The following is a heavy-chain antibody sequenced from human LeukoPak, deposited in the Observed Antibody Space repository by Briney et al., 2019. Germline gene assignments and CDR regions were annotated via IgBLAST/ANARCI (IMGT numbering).Heavy chain of an antibody. CDR2: IWDDGSNQ. Sequence: GGSLRLSCTASGFTFSSYGMHWVRQAPGKGLEWVAVIWDDGSNQKYADSVKGRFTISRDNSKNTLYLQMNSLRAEDTAVYYCARGRGSSWYFDYWGQGTLVTVSS. V-gene: IGHV3-33*01. J-gene: IGHJ4*02. CDR3: ARGRGSSWYFDY. D-gene: IGHD6-13*01. CDR1: GFTFSSYG.